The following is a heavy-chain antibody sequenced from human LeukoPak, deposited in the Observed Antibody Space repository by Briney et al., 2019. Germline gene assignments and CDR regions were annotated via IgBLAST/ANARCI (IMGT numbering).Heavy chain of an antibody. D-gene: IGHD2-15*01. CDR1: GGSFSGYY. J-gene: IGHJ4*02. CDR3: ARHIQYGYCSGGNCFHYFDY. CDR2: VYYSGST. V-gene: IGHV4-59*08. Sequence: SETLSLTCAVYGGSFSGYYWSWIRQPPGKGLEWIGNVYYSGSTNYNPSLKSRVTISVDTSKNQFSLKLSSVTAADTAVYFCARHIQYGYCSGGNCFHYFDYWGQGTLVTVSS.